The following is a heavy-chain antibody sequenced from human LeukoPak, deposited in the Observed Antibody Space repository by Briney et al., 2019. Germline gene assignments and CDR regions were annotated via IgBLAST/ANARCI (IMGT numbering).Heavy chain of an antibody. V-gene: IGHV3-30*03. Sequence: GGSLRLSCAASGFTFSSYGMHWVRQAPGKGLEWVAVISYDGSNKYYADSVKGRFTISRDNSKKTLYLQMNSLGAEDTAVYYCASTYDSSGYYYFDYWGQGTLVTVSS. CDR3: ASTYDSSGYYYFDY. CDR1: GFTFSSYG. D-gene: IGHD3-22*01. CDR2: ISYDGSNK. J-gene: IGHJ4*02.